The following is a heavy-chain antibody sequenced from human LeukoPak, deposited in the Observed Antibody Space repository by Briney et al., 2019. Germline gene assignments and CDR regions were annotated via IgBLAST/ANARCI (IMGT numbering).Heavy chain of an antibody. CDR3: ARDIQKYGSGSYTHHY. CDR2: ISWNSDTI. J-gene: IGHJ4*02. Sequence: PGGSLRLSCAVSGFTFDDYAMHWVRLVPGKGLEWVSGISWNSDTIGYGDSVKGRFTIFRDNAKNTLYLQMNSLRVEDTAVYYCARDIQKYGSGSYTHHYWGQGTLVTVSS. D-gene: IGHD3-10*01. CDR1: GFTFDDYA. V-gene: IGHV3-9*01.